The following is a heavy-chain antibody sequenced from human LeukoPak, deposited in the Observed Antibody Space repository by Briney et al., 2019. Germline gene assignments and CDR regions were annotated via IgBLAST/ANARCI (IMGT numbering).Heavy chain of an antibody. D-gene: IGHD3-10*01. Sequence: SETLSLTCGVYGGFLSGYYWSWIRQPPGKGLEWIGEINHSGTTNYNPSFKSRVTMTVDTSKNQLSLKLSSVTAADTAVCYCARGGGYYYGSGSRPLDYWGQGTLVTVSS. CDR2: INHSGTT. CDR1: GGFLSGYY. CDR3: ARGGGYYYGSGSRPLDY. J-gene: IGHJ4*02. V-gene: IGHV4-34*01.